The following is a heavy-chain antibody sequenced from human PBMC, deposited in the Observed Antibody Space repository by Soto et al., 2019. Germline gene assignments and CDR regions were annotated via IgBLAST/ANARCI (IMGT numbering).Heavy chain of an antibody. Sequence: SETLSLTCAVYGGSFSGYYWSWIRQPPGKGLEWIGEINHSGSTNYNPSLKSRVTISVDTSKNQFSLKLSSVTAADTAVYYCARGQFGWFSGTIVYFDYWGQGTLVTVSS. J-gene: IGHJ4*02. CDR2: INHSGST. CDR3: ARGQFGWFSGTIVYFDY. V-gene: IGHV4-34*01. CDR1: GGSFSGYY. D-gene: IGHD1-7*01.